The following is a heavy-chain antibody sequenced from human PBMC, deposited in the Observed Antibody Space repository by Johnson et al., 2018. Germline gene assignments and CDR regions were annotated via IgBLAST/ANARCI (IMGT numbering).Heavy chain of an antibody. D-gene: IGHD3-22*01. V-gene: IGHV3-30*18. CDR1: GFIFSNYG. J-gene: IGHJ6*02. CDR3: AKDLEYDGSVGFHNYGMDV. CDR2: ISYDGTNK. Sequence: QVQLVQSGGGVVQPGRSLRLSCAASGFIFSNYGMHWVRQAPGKGLVWVAIISYDGTNKYFGDFVKGRFTISRDNSKNTLYLQLNNLRAEDTAGYYWAKDLEYDGSVGFHNYGMDVWGQGTSVTVSS.